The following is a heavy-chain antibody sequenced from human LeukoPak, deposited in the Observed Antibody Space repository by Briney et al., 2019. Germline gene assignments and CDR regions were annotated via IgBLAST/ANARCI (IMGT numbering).Heavy chain of an antibody. CDR1: GSTFDDYA. J-gene: IGHJ4*02. CDR3: AAGPATTNPHFDY. D-gene: IGHD4-11*01. Sequence: GGSLRLSCAASGSTFDDYAMHWVRQAPGKGLEWVSVIYSGGSTYYADSVKGRFTISRDNSKNTLYLQMNSLRAEDTAVYYCAAGPATTNPHFDYWGQGTLVTVSS. CDR2: IYSGGST. V-gene: IGHV3-66*02.